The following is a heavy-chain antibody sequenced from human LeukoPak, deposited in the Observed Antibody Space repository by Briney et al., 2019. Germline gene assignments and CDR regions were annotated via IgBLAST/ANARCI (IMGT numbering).Heavy chain of an antibody. Sequence: ASVKVSCKASGYTFTAYYLHWVRQAPGQGLEWMGWINLNSGGTNYAQKFQGRVTMTRDTSISTAYMELSRLRSDDTAVYYCARDGNFDLWGQGTMVTVSS. CDR2: INLNSGGT. CDR1: GYTFTAYY. D-gene: IGHD1-26*01. J-gene: IGHJ3*01. V-gene: IGHV1-2*02. CDR3: ARDGNFDL.